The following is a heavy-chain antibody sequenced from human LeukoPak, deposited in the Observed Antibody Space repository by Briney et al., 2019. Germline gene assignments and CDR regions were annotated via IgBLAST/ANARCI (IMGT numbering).Heavy chain of an antibody. D-gene: IGHD5-12*01. V-gene: IGHV4-59*01. CDR3: ARGGGYASPIGY. CDR2: IYHSGST. J-gene: IGHJ4*02. Sequence: SETLSLTCTLSGGSISTYYWSWIRQPPGKGLDWIGYIYHSGSTNYNPSLKSRVTISVDTSKNQCSLKLSSVTAADTAVYYCARGGGYASPIGYWGQGALVTVSS. CDR1: GGSISTYY.